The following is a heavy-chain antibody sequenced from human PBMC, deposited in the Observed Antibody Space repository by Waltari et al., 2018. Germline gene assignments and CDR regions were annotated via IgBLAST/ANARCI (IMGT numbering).Heavy chain of an antibody. Sequence: AQLVPSWAEVKTPGASVKVSSQASGFTFASAAINRFRQATGQGLEWMGWMNPNSGNTGYAQKFQGRVTITRNTSISTAYMELSSLRSEDTAVYYCAAPYCSSTSCYAYGAWGQGTLVTVSS. J-gene: IGHJ5*02. V-gene: IGHV1-8*03. CDR3: AAPYCSSTSCYAYGA. CDR1: GFTFASAA. CDR2: MNPNSGNT. D-gene: IGHD2-2*01.